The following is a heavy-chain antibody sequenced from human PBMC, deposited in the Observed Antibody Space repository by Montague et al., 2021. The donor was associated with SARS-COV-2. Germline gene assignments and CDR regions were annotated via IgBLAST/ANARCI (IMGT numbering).Heavy chain of an antibody. V-gene: IGHV4-59*01. CDR1: GGPISSYY. CDR3: ARGIFTIPFIPAHYYMDV. J-gene: IGHJ6*03. D-gene: IGHD3-3*01. CDR2: IYYSGST. Sequence: SETLSLTCTVSGGPISSYYWSWIRQPPGKGLEWIGYIYYSGSTNYNPSLKSRVTISVDTSKNQFSLKLSSVTAADTAVYYCARGIFTIPFIPAHYYMDVWGNGTTVTVSS.